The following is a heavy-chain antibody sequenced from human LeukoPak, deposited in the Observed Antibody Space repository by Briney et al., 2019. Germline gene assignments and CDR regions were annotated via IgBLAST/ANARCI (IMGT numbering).Heavy chain of an antibody. CDR3: ARGPRARGWFDP. CDR2: MNPNSGNT. CDR1: GYTFTSYD. V-gene: IGHV1-8*01. D-gene: IGHD3-10*01. J-gene: IGHJ5*02. Sequence: ASVKVSCMASGYTFTSYDINWVRQATGQGLEWMGWMNPNSGNTGYAQKFQGRVTMTKNTSISTAYMDLSSLRSEDTAVYYCARGPRARGWFDPWGQGTLVTVSS.